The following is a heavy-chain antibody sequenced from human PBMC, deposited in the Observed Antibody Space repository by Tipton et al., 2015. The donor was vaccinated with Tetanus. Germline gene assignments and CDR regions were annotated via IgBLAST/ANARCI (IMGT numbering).Heavy chain of an antibody. CDR1: GFTFDDYA. CDR3: AKDHGPEITSVAATRYYYYGMDV. CDR2: ISGSGGST. Sequence: LSLTCAASGFTFDDYAMHWVRQAPGKGLEWVSGISGSGGSTYYADSVKGRFTISRDNSKNTLYLQMNSLRAEDTAVYYCAKDHGPEITSVAATRYYYYGMDVWGQGTTVTVSS. J-gene: IGHJ6*02. D-gene: IGHD2-15*01. V-gene: IGHV3-23*01.